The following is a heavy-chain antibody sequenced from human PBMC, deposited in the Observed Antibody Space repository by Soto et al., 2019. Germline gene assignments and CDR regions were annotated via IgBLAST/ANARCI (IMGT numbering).Heavy chain of an antibody. V-gene: IGHV5-51*01. CDR2: IYPGDSDT. CDR3: ARGVVNSGSYSNVGAFDI. D-gene: IGHD3-10*01. Sequence: PWESLKISWKASEYSFTYYWLGWVRQMQGKGLEWMGIIYPGDSDTRYSQSFQGQVTLPAKKSISPAYLQWSSLKASDTAMYYSARGVVNSGSYSNVGAFDIWGQGTMVTVSS. J-gene: IGHJ3*02. CDR1: EYSFTYYW.